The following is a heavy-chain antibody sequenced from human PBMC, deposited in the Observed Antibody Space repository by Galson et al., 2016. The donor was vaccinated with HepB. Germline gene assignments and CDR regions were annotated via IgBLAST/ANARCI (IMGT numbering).Heavy chain of an antibody. CDR2: ISTDGSST. CDR1: GFTFSSFW. CDR3: GRTIIPSSPAFYI. Sequence: SLRLSCAASGFTFSSFWMHWVRQAPGKGLVWVSRISTDGSSTTYANSVKGRFTISRDNPKNTLYLQMNSLRAEDTALYYCGRTIIPSSPAFYIWGPGTMVTVSS. D-gene: IGHD2-2*01. V-gene: IGHV3-74*01. J-gene: IGHJ3*02.